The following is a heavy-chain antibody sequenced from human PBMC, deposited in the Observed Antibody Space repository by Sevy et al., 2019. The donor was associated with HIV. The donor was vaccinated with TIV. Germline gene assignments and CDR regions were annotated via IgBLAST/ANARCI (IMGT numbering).Heavy chain of an antibody. J-gene: IGHJ4*02. CDR3: SRALATAVTPEYYFDY. CDR2: ITRNSYEAYGGTR. Sequence: GESLKISCTASGFTFDDYAMSWFRQAPGKGLEWVAFITRNSYEAYGGTREYAASVKGRFTISRDDSKSIAYLQMNSLKTEDTVMYYCSRALATAVTPEYYFDYWGQGTLVTVSS. D-gene: IGHD2-15*01. CDR1: GFTFDDYA. V-gene: IGHV3-49*03.